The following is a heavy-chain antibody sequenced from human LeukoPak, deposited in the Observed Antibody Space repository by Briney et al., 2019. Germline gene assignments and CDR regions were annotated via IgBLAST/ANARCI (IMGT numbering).Heavy chain of an antibody. J-gene: IGHJ4*02. Sequence: PGGSLRLSCAASGLTFSSHWMHWVRQAPGKGLVWVSHINSDGSTTNYADSVKGRFTISRDNAKNTLFLQMNSLRVEDTAVYYCARDVSGRDDFWGQGTLVTVSS. V-gene: IGHV3-74*01. D-gene: IGHD6-25*01. CDR3: ARDVSGRDDF. CDR2: INSDGSTT. CDR1: GLTFSSHW.